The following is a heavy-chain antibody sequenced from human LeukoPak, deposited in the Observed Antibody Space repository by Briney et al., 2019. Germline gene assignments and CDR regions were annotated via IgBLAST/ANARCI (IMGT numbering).Heavy chain of an antibody. J-gene: IGHJ4*02. D-gene: IGHD3-22*01. Sequence: SETLSLTCTVSGGSISSSSYYWGSIRQPPGKWLEWIGSMHYSGITYYNPSLKSRVTISVDTSKNQFSLKLTSVSAADSAVYSCARAYSSSRRYENDCWGQGTLVTFPS. CDR3: ARAYSSSRRYENDC. V-gene: IGHV4-39*01. CDR1: GGSISSSSYY. CDR2: MHYSGIT.